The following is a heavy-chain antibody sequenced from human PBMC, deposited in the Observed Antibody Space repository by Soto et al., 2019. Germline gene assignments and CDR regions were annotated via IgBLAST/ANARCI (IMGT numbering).Heavy chain of an antibody. Sequence: GGSLRLSCAASGFTFSNYAMSWVRQAPGEGLEWVSAISGDGGVTYYADSVKGRFTISRDNSKNTLYLQMSSLRAEDTAVYYCAKARTTVSSYYFDYWGQGTPVTAPQ. J-gene: IGHJ4*02. CDR1: GFTFSNYA. D-gene: IGHD4-17*01. V-gene: IGHV3-23*01. CDR2: ISGDGGVT. CDR3: AKARTTVSSYYFDY.